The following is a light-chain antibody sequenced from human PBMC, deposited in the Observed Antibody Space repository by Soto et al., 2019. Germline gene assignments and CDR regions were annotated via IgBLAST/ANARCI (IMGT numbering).Light chain of an antibody. CDR2: DAS. V-gene: IGKV3-11*01. CDR1: QSVSSY. CDR3: QQRSDWPMYT. J-gene: IGKJ2*01. Sequence: ELVLTQSPATLYLSPGERATLSCRASQSVSSYLAWYQQKPVQAPRLLIYDASNRATGIPARFSGSGSGTDFTHTISSLEPEDLAVYSCQQRSDWPMYTFGQGTKLEIK.